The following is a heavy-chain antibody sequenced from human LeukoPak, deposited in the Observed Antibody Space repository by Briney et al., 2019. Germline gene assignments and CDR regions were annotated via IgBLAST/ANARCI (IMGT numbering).Heavy chain of an antibody. Sequence: GGSLRLSCAASGFTFSSYWMHWVRQAPGKGLVWVSRINSDGSSTSYADSVKGRFTISRDNARNSVYMRLNSLRAEDTAVYYCARDEGFCSGGRCHISGFDYWGQGALVTVSS. CDR2: INSDGSST. V-gene: IGHV3-74*01. CDR3: ARDEGFCSGGRCHISGFDY. D-gene: IGHD2-15*01. CDR1: GFTFSSYW. J-gene: IGHJ4*02.